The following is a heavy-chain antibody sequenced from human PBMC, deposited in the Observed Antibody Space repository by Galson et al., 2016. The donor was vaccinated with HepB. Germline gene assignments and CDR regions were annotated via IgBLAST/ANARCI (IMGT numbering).Heavy chain of an antibody. CDR1: GFAFSTFG. CDR3: AASTWVTTGFDY. D-gene: IGHD2-21*02. CDR2: ISYDGSNQ. J-gene: IGHJ4*02. Sequence: LRLSCAASGFAFSTFGMHWVRQAPGKGLEWVAIISYDGSNQFFIDSVRGRFTISRDNSKNTLYLQLNNVRPGDTAVYYCAASTWVTTGFDYWGQGTLVTVAS. V-gene: IGHV3-30*03.